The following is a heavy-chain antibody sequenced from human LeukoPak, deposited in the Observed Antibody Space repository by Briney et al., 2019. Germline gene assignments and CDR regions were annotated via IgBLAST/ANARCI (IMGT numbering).Heavy chain of an antibody. CDR3: ARGRITIFGVVTSNWFDP. CDR2: IYYSGST. CDR1: GGSISSYY. V-gene: IGHV4-59*01. J-gene: IGHJ5*02. Sequence: SETLSLTCTVSGGSISSYYWSWIRQPPGKGLEWIGYIYYSGSTSYNPSLKSRVTLSVDTSKNQFSLKLSSVTAADTAVYYCARGRITIFGVVTSNWFDPWGQGTLVTVSS. D-gene: IGHD3-3*01.